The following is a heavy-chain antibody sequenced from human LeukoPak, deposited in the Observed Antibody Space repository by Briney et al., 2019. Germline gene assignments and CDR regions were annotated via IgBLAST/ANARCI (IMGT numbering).Heavy chain of an antibody. D-gene: IGHD6-19*01. CDR2: ISGSGGST. J-gene: IGHJ4*02. CDR3: AKAAGRLLLETVAGHFDY. V-gene: IGHV3-23*01. CDR1: GFTFSNYA. Sequence: GGSLRLSCAASGFTFSNYAMTWVRQAPGKGLEWVSAISGSGGSTYYADSVKGRFTISRDNSKNTLYLQMNSLRAEDTAVYYCAKAAGRLLLETVAGHFDYWGQGTLVTVSS.